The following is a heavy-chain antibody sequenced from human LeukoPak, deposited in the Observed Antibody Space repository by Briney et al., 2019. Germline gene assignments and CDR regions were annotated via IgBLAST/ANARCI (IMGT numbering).Heavy chain of an antibody. J-gene: IGHJ4*02. CDR1: RGSISSGSYY. V-gene: IGHV4-61*09. Sequence: SETLSLTCTVSRGSISSGSYYWSWIRQPAGKGLEWIGYIYTSGSTNYNPSLKSRVTISIDKSKNQFSLKLSSVTAADTAVYYCARYRGANGYYFDYWGQGTLVTVSS. CDR2: IYTSGST. D-gene: IGHD3-10*01. CDR3: ARYRGANGYYFDY.